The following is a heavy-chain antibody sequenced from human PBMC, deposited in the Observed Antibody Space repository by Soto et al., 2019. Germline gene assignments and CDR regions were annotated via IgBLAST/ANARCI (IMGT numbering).Heavy chain of an antibody. D-gene: IGHD4-17*01. V-gene: IGHV3-23*01. Sequence: PGGSLRLSCAASGFTFSSYAMSWVRQAPGKGLEWVSAISGSVGSTYYADSVKGRFTISRDNSKNTLYLQMNSLRTEDTAVYYCAKDLTTTLTTSTHFDCWGQGTLVTVSS. CDR3: AKDLTTTLTTSTHFDC. CDR1: GFTFSSYA. J-gene: IGHJ4*02. CDR2: ISGSVGST.